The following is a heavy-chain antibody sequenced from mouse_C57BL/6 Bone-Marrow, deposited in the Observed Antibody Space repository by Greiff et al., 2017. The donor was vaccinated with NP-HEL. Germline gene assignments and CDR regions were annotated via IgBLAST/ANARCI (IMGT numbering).Heavy chain of an antibody. CDR2: ISYDGSN. CDR3: ARGGGSSGAWFAY. Sequence: DVQLQESGPGLVKPSQSLSLTCSVTGYSITSGYYWNWIRQFPGNKLEWMGYISYDGSNNYNPSLKNRISITRDTSKNQFFLKLNSVTTEDTATYYCARGGGSSGAWFAYWGQGTLVTVSA. D-gene: IGHD3-2*02. CDR1: GYSITSGYY. V-gene: IGHV3-6*01. J-gene: IGHJ3*01.